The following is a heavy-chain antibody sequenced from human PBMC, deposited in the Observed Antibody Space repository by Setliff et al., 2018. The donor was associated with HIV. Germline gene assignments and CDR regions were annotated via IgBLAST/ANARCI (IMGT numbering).Heavy chain of an antibody. CDR1: GYTFTGYY. Sequence: ASVKVSCKASGYTFTGYYMHWLRQAPGQGLEWMGWINPNGGGTNFAQKFQGRVTVTRDTPISTAYMEIKKLTSDDTAVYYCARDNRTGYSGGWPLDYWGQGTVVTVSS. CDR3: ARDNRTGYSGGWPLDY. J-gene: IGHJ4*02. D-gene: IGHD5-12*01. V-gene: IGHV1-2*02. CDR2: INPNGGGT.